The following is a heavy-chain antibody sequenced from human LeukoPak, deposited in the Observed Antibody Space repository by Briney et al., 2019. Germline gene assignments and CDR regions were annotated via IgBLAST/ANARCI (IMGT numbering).Heavy chain of an antibody. J-gene: IGHJ4*02. D-gene: IGHD3-22*01. CDR2: IIPIFGTA. V-gene: IGHV1-69*05. CDR1: GGTFSSYA. CDR3: AIGLYYDSSVYYSYYFDY. Sequence: SVKVSCKASGGTFSSYAISWVRQAPGQGLEWMGRIIPIFGTANSAQKFQGRVTITTDESTSTAYMERSSLRSEDTAVYYCAIGLYYDSSVYYSYYFDYWGQGTLVTVSS.